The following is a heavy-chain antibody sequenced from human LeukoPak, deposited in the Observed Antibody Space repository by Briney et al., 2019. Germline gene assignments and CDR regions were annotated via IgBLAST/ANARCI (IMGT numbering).Heavy chain of an antibody. CDR2: IYYSGST. CDR1: GGSISSSSYY. J-gene: IGHJ4*02. D-gene: IGHD2/OR15-2a*01. V-gene: IGHV4-39*01. Sequence: SETLSLTCTVSGGSISSSSYYWGWIRQPPGKGLEWNGSIYYSGSTYYNPSLKSRVTISVDTSKNQFSLKLSSVTAADTAVYYCARFSVLRQTDYWGQGTLVTVSS. CDR3: ARFSVLRQTDY.